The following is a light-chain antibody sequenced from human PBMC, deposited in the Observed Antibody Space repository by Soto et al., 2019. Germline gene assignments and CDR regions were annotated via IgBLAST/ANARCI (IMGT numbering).Light chain of an antibody. J-gene: IGKJ2*01. Sequence: EIVMTQSPATLSVSPGERAALSCRASQSIRNNLAWYQQKPGQPPSLLIYGTSTRATGIPARFSGSGSGTEFTLTISSLQSEDFAVYYCQQSNNWPYTFGQGTKLEIK. V-gene: IGKV3-15*01. CDR1: QSIRNN. CDR2: GTS. CDR3: QQSNNWPYT.